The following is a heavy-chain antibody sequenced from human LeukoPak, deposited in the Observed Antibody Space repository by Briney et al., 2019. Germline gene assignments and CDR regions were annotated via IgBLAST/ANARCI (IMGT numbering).Heavy chain of an antibody. CDR2: MYYGGST. D-gene: IGHD6-19*01. V-gene: IGHV4-61*10. CDR1: GGSISSGGYY. Sequence: PSETLSLTCTVSGGSISSGGYYWTWIRQPAGKGLEWIGYMYYGGSTNYNPSLKSRVTISVDTSKNQFSLKLSSVTAADTAVYYCARDPNPSYSSGGPRWFDPWGQGTLVTVSS. CDR3: ARDPNPSYSSGGPRWFDP. J-gene: IGHJ5*02.